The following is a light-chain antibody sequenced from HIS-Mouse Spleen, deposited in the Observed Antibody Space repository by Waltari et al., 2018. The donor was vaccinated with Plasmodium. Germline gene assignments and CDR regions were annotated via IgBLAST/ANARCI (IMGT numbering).Light chain of an antibody. Sequence: EIVLTQSPATLSLSPGDRATLSCRARQCVSSYLAWYQQKPGQAPRLLIYDASNRATGIPARFSGSGSGTDFTLTISSLEPEDFAVYYCQQRSNWPLTFGGGTKVEIK. CDR1: QCVSSY. CDR3: QQRSNWPLT. J-gene: IGKJ4*01. CDR2: DAS. V-gene: IGKV3-11*01.